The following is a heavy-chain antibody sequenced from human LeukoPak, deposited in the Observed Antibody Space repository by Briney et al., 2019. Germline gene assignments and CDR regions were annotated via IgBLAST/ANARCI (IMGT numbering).Heavy chain of an antibody. V-gene: IGHV1-8*01. CDR3: ARGHDFWSGYYGHYYYYGMDV. Sequence: ASVKVSCKASGYTFTSYDINWVRQATGQGLEWMGWMNPNSGNTGYAQKFQGRVTMTRNTSISTAYMELSSLRSEDTAVYYCARGHDFWSGYYGHYYYYGMDVWGQGTTVTVSS. J-gene: IGHJ6*02. CDR1: GYTFTSYD. D-gene: IGHD3-3*01. CDR2: MNPNSGNT.